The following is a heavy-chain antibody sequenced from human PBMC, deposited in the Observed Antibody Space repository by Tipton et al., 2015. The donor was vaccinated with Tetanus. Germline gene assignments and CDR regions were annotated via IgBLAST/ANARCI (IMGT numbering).Heavy chain of an antibody. D-gene: IGHD6-13*01. CDR3: ARDPRNGIAAAAWFDP. CDR2: ISAYNGNT. CDR1: GYTFTSYG. V-gene: IGHV1-18*01. J-gene: IGHJ5*02. Sequence: QLVQSGAEVKKLGASVKVSCKASGYTFTSYGISWVRQAPGQGLEWMGWISAYNGNTNYAQKLQGRVTMTTDTSTSTAYMELRSLRSDDTAVYYGARDPRNGIAAAAWFDPWGQGTLVTVSS.